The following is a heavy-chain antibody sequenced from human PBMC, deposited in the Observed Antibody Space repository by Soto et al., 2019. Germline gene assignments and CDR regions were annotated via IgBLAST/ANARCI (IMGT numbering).Heavy chain of an antibody. V-gene: IGHV3-7*05. D-gene: IGHD2-2*01. CDR3: ASSLMRYCSSTSCYEISDAFDI. CDR1: GFTFSSYW. CDR2: IKQDGSEK. Sequence: GGSLRLSCAASGFTFSSYWMSWVRQAPGKGLEWVANIKQDGSEKYYVDSVKGRFTISRDNAKNSLYLQMNSLRAEDTAVYYCASSLMRYCSSTSCYEISDAFDIWGQGTMVTVSS. J-gene: IGHJ3*02.